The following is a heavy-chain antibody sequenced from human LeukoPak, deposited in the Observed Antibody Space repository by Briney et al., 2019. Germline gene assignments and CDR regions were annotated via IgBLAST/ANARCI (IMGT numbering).Heavy chain of an antibody. D-gene: IGHD3-22*01. CDR1: GGSISSSSYS. Sequence: SGPTLVNPSETLSLTCTVSGGSISSSSYSWGWIRQPPGKGLEWIGSVYYYGRTYYNPSLKSRVTISVDTSKNQFSLKLSSVTAADTAVYHCARHESGYAYFDYWGQGILVTVSS. J-gene: IGHJ4*02. CDR3: ARHESGYAYFDY. V-gene: IGHV4-39*01. CDR2: VYYYGRT.